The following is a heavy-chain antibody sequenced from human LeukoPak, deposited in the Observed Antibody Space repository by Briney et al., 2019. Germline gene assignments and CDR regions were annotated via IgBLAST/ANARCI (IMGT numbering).Heavy chain of an antibody. V-gene: IGHV4-39*01. CDR2: LYYSGTT. J-gene: IGHJ5*02. CDR1: GGSISNSDYY. Sequence: SETQSLTCSVSGGSISNSDYYWGWIRQPPGKGLEWIGSLYYSGTTYYNPSLKSRVTISGDTSKNHFSLKLSSVTAADTAVYYCARHGARQSWRVRGAPTYNYNWFDPWGQGTLVTVPS. CDR3: ARHGARQSWRVRGAPTYNYNWFDP. D-gene: IGHD6-19*01.